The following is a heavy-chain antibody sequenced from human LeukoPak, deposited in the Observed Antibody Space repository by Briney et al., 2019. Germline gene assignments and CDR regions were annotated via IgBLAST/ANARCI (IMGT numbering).Heavy chain of an antibody. V-gene: IGHV3-48*04. J-gene: IGHJ3*02. CDR2: ISTAGNTM. CDR1: GFTFSSYS. Sequence: GGSLRLSCAASGFTFSSYSMNWVRQAPGKGPEWVSSISTAGNTMYYADSVKGRFTISRDNAKNLLYLQMNSLRAEDTAVYYCARALRPDAFDIWGQGTMVTVSS. CDR3: ARALRPDAFDI.